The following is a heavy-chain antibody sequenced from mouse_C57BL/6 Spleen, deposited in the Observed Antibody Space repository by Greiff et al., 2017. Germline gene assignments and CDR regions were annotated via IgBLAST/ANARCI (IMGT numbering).Heavy chain of an antibody. CDR2: IDPENGDT. J-gene: IGHJ2*01. V-gene: IGHV14-4*01. CDR3: TSHYYGSSPGY. Sequence: DVKLQESGAELVRPGASVKLSCTASGFNIKDDYMHWVKQRPEQGLEWIGWIDPENGDTEYASKFQGKATITADTSSNTAYLQLSSLTSEDTAVYYCTSHYYGSSPGYWGQGTTLTVSS. D-gene: IGHD1-1*01. CDR1: GFNIKDDY.